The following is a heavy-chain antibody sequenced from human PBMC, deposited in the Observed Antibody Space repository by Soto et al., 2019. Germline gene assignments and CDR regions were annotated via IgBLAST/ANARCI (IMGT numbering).Heavy chain of an antibody. D-gene: IGHD2-21*01. CDR1: GFSLSTSGVG. Sequence: SGPTLVNPTQTLTLTCTFSGFSLSTSGVGVGWIRQPPGKALEWLALIYWDDDKRYSPSLKSRLTITKDTSKNQVVLTMTNMDPVDTAIYYCARADCGSTHGYYYYGMDVWGQGTTVTVSS. J-gene: IGHJ6*02. CDR3: ARADCGSTHGYYYYGMDV. V-gene: IGHV2-5*02. CDR2: IYWDDDK.